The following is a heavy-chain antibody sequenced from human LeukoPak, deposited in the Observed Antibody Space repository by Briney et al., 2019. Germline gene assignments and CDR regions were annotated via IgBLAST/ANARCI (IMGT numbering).Heavy chain of an antibody. CDR1: GFTFSSYS. J-gene: IGHJ4*02. D-gene: IGHD3-9*01. CDR3: ARDGTTLRYFDWLLPFDY. V-gene: IGHV3-21*01. CDR2: ISSSSSYI. Sequence: KPGGPLRLSCAASGFTFSSYSMNWVRQAPGKGLEWVSSISSSSSYIYYADSVKGRFTISRDNAKNSLYLQMNSLRAEDTAVYYCARDGTTLRYFDWLLPFDYWGQGTLVTVSS.